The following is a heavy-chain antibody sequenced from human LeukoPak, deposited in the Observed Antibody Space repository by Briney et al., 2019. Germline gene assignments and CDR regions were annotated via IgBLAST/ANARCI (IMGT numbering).Heavy chain of an antibody. J-gene: IGHJ4*02. CDR2: ISGSGAST. V-gene: IGHV3-23*01. CDR1: GFTLSSFA. Sequence: PGGSLRLSCAASGFTLSSFAMTWVRQAPGKGLEWVSAISGSGASTYYADSVKGRFTISGDNSKNTLYLQMNSLRAEDTAVYYCAKGRGSPYYFEYWGQGTLVTVSS. CDR3: AKGRGSPYYFEY. D-gene: IGHD1-26*01.